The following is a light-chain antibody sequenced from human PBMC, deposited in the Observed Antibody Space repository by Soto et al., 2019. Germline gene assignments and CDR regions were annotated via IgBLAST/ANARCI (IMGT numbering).Light chain of an antibody. CDR2: CSS. J-gene: IGKJ1*01. Sequence: IVLTQSPGTLSLSPGERATLSCKASQSVSSNFLAWYQRKPGHAPGLFIYCSSYRATDIPYRFSGSGSGTDFTLTIARLEPEDFAVYFCQQYGTSPPTFGQGTKVEI. CDR3: QQYGTSPPT. CDR1: QSVSSNF. V-gene: IGKV3-20*01.